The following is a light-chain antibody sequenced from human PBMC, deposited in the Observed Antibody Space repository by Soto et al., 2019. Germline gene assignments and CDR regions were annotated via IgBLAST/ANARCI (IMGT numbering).Light chain of an antibody. Sequence: ASIARVASQSINRWLAWYQQKPGKAPKLLIYKASSLESGVPSRFSGGGIATEFALSISRLPPEDFATYYCQQYSTYPYILGRGTKVDIK. CDR2: KAS. CDR3: QQYSTYPYI. V-gene: IGKV1-5*03. CDR1: QSINRW. J-gene: IGKJ2*01.